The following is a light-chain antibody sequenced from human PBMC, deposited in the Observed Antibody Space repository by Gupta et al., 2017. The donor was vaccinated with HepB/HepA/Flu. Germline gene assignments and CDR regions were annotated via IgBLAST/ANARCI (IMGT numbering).Light chain of an antibody. CDR1: SSDVGGYDY. CDR2: EVS. Sequence: QSALTQPASVSGSPGQSITISCTGTSSDVGGYDYVSWYQQHPAKAPKLMMYEVSNRPSGVSNRFSGSKYANTASLTISGLQAEDESEYYCSSYTSSSPLFGGGTKLTVL. CDR3: SSYTSSSPL. J-gene: IGLJ2*01. V-gene: IGLV2-14*01.